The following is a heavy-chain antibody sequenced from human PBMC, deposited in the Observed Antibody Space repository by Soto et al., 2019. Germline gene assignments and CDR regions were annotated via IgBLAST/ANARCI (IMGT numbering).Heavy chain of an antibody. Sequence: QVQLVESGGGVVQPGRSLRLSCAASGFTFSSYDMHWVRQAPGKGLEWVAVIWYDGSNKYYADSVKGRFNISRDNSKNALYLQMNRVRADVTAGYYCAREAGDSWGQGTLVTVFS. CDR3: AREAGDS. D-gene: IGHD6-25*01. CDR1: GFTFSSYD. V-gene: IGHV3-33*01. J-gene: IGHJ5*01. CDR2: IWYDGSNK.